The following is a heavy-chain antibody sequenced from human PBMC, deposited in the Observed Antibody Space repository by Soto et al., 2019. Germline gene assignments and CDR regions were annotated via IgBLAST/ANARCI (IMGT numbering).Heavy chain of an antibody. CDR1: GFTFSSYS. CDR3: ARDGPPSITRDGYNDAFDI. CDR2: ISSSSSYI. Sequence: GGSLRLSCAASGFTFSSYSMNWVRQAPGKGLEWVSSISSSSSYIYYADSVKGRFTISRDNAKNSLYLQMNSLRAEDTAVYYCARDGPPSITRDGYNDAFDIWGQGTMVTVS. J-gene: IGHJ3*02. V-gene: IGHV3-21*01. D-gene: IGHD5-12*01.